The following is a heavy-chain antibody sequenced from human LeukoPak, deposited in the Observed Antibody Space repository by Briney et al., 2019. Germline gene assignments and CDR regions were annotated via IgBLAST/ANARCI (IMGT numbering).Heavy chain of an antibody. CDR2: INHSGST. Sequence: SETLSLTCAVYGGSFSGYYWSWIRQPPGKGLEWIGEINHSGSTNYNSSLKSRVTISVDTSKNQFSLKLSSVTAADTAVYYCARVVGGWYEGPASLGNFDYWGQGTLVTVSS. CDR3: ARVVGGWYEGPASLGNFDY. V-gene: IGHV4-34*01. J-gene: IGHJ4*02. D-gene: IGHD6-19*01. CDR1: GGSFSGYY.